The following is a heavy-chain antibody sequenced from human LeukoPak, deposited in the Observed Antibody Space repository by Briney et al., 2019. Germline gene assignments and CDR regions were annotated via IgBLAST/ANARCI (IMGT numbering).Heavy chain of an antibody. CDR1: EFKFDDYA. V-gene: IGHV3-9*01. CDR3: VRSVVVVAATPAHFDL. CDR2: ISWSSGHM. D-gene: IGHD2-15*01. J-gene: IGHJ2*01. Sequence: PGGSLRLSCAAAEFKFDDYAMHWVRQGPGKGLEWVAGISWSSGHMEYAESVKGRFTISRDNARNALYLQMDGLRRDDTALYYCVRSVVVVAATPAHFDLWGRGTGLSVSS.